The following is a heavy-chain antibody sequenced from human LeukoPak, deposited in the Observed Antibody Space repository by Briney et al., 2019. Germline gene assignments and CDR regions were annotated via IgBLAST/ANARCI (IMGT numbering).Heavy chain of an antibody. CDR1: GFTFSSYG. V-gene: IGHV3-30*02. D-gene: IGHD3-10*01. CDR2: IRYDGSNK. J-gene: IGHJ4*02. CDR3: AKGDRDGSGSRSGLDY. Sequence: GGPLRLSFAASGFTFSSYGMHWVRQAPGKGLEWVAFIRYDGSNKYYADSVKGRFTISRDNSKNTLYLQMNSLRAEDTAVYYCAKGDRDGSGSRSGLDYWGQGTLVTVSS.